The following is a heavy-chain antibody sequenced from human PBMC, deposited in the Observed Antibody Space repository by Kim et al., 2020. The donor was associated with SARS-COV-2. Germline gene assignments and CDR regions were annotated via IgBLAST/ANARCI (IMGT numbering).Heavy chain of an antibody. CDR3: AKDRNAGWFGESEVDV. V-gene: IGHV3-23*01. Sequence: GGSLRLSCAASGFTFSSYAMSWVRQAPGKGLEWVSAISGSGGSTYYADSVKGRFTISRDNSKNTLYLQMNSLRAEDTAVYYCAKDRNAGWFGESEVDVWGQGTTVTVSS. J-gene: IGHJ6*02. D-gene: IGHD3-10*01. CDR2: ISGSGGST. CDR1: GFTFSSYA.